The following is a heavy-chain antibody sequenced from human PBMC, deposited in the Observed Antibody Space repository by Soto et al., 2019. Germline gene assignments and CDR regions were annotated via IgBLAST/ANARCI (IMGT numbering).Heavy chain of an antibody. D-gene: IGHD5-12*01. Sequence: PSETLSLTCGVSGYLISSGYYWGWIRQPPGKGLEWIGIIHHTGTTYYNPSLKSQVTISVDTSNNQFSPKLTSVTAADTAVYFCARSSGYLPGGYWGQGTQVTVSS. CDR2: IHHTGTT. CDR1: GYLISSGYY. J-gene: IGHJ4*02. CDR3: ARSSGYLPGGY. V-gene: IGHV4-38-2*01.